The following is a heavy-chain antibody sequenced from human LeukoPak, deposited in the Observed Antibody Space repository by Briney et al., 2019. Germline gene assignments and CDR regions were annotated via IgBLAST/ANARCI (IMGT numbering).Heavy chain of an antibody. V-gene: IGHV3-48*03. CDR2: ISSSGSTI. CDR1: GFTFTGYE. D-gene: IGHD1-14*01. Sequence: PGGSPRLSWAASGFTFTGYEMNWVRQAPVKGLEWVSYISSSGSTIHYADSVKGRFTVSRDNAKNSLYLQMNSLRAEDTAVYYCARRKYFDYWGQGTLVTVSS. CDR3: ARRKYFDY. J-gene: IGHJ4*02.